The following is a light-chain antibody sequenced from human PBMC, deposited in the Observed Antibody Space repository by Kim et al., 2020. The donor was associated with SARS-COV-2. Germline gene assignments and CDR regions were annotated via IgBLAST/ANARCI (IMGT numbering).Light chain of an antibody. CDR3: QQTYTSPYT. Sequence: DVQMTQSPSSLSAFVGDRVSINCRASQTISRYLNWYQLKPGKAPKVLIHGASTLQTGVPSRFSGSGSGTDFTLTINGLQPEDFATYFCQQTYTSPYTFGQGTKLEI. CDR1: QTISRY. V-gene: IGKV1-39*01. CDR2: GAS. J-gene: IGKJ2*01.